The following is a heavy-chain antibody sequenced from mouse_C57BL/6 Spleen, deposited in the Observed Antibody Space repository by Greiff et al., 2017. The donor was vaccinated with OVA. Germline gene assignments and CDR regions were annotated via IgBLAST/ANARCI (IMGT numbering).Heavy chain of an antibody. D-gene: IGHD1-1*01. CDR1: GYTFTDYY. CDR3: ARQIWAYYYVTSFAY. J-gene: IGHJ3*01. V-gene: IGHV1-26*01. CDR2: INPNNGGT. Sequence: VQLQQSGPELVKPGASVKISCKASGYTFTDYYMNWVKQSHGKSLEWIGDINPNNGGTSYNQKFKGKATLTVDKSSSTAYMELRSLTSEDSAVYYCARQIWAYYYVTSFAYWGQGTLVTVSA.